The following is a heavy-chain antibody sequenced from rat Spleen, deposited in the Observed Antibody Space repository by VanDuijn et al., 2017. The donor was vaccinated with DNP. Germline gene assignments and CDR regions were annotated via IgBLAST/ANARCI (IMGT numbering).Heavy chain of an antibody. CDR1: GFTFSNYG. Sequence: EVQLVESGGGLVQPGRSLKLSCAASGFTFSNYGMAWVRQAPTKGLEWVAFISNSGGSTYYRDSVKGRFIISRDNAKSTLYLQMDSLRSEDTATHYCTTLGDYWGQGVMVTVSS. D-gene: IGHD5-1*01. J-gene: IGHJ2*01. CDR3: TTLGDY. CDR2: ISNSGGST. V-gene: IGHV5-27*01.